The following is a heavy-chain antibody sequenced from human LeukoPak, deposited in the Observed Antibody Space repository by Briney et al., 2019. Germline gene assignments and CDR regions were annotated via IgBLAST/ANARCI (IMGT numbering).Heavy chain of an antibody. V-gene: IGHV4-4*07. Sequence: SETLSLTSTVSGGSISSYYWSWIRQPAGKGLEWIGRTYTSGSINYNPSLKSRVTMSVDTSKNQFSLKLNSVTAADTAVYYCVRGGYYYGPSDWGQGTLVTVSS. D-gene: IGHD3-10*01. CDR3: VRGGYYYGPSD. CDR1: GGSISSYY. J-gene: IGHJ4*02. CDR2: TYTSGSI.